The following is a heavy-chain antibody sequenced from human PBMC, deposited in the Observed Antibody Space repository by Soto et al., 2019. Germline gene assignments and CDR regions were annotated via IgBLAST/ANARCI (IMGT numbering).Heavy chain of an antibody. CDR2: INPSGGST. D-gene: IGHD3-22*01. V-gene: IGHV1-46*01. CDR1: GYIFTNHY. CDR3: ARADYYDSSGFYYDC. J-gene: IGHJ4*02. Sequence: GASVKGSCKASGYIFTNHYIHWVRQAPGQGLEWMGIINPSGGSTNYLQKFQGRITMTRDTSTSTVYMELSSLRSEDTAVYFCARADYYDSSGFYYDCWGQGSLVTVSS.